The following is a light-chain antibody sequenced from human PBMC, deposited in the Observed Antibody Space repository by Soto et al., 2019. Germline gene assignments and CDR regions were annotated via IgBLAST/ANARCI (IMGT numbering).Light chain of an antibody. Sequence: DIQVSQSPPTLSASVGDRVTITCRASQTISTWMAWYQQKPGKAPKLLVYDGSTLQSGVASRFSGSGSGTEFTLIISSLQPDDYATYYCQQYNSYSPLTFGGGTKVDIK. V-gene: IGKV1-5*01. CDR1: QTISTW. CDR2: DGS. CDR3: QQYNSYSPLT. J-gene: IGKJ4*01.